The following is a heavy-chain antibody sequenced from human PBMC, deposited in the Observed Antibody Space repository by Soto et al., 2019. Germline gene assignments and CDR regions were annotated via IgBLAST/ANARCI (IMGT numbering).Heavy chain of an antibody. CDR3: SAGGTRWLHSAFDY. CDR2: FDPEDGET. V-gene: IGHV1-24*01. J-gene: IGHJ4*02. CDR1: GHTLTELS. D-gene: IGHD1-1*01. Sequence: QVQLVQSGAEVKKPGASVKVSCKVSGHTLTELSMHWARQSPGKGLEWMGGFDPEDGETISAQKFQGRVTMTEDTSTDSTFLALSSRSSEDTAVYYCSAGGTRWLHSAFDYWGQGTLVTISS.